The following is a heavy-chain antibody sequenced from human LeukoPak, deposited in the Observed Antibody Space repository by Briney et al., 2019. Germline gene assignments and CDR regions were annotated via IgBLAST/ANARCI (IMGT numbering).Heavy chain of an antibody. CDR1: GYTFTSYY. D-gene: IGHD3-3*01. CDR3: ARLSATIFGVVMRAFDI. J-gene: IGHJ3*02. CDR2: INPSGGST. Sequence: ASVKVSCKASGYTFTSYYMHWVRQAPGQGLEWMGIINPSGGSTSYAQKFQGRVTMTRDMSTSTVYMELSSLRSEDTAVYYCARLSATIFGVVMRAFDIWGQGTMVTVSS. V-gene: IGHV1-46*01.